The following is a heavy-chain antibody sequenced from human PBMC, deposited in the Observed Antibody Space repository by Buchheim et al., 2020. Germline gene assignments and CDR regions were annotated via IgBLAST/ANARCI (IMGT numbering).Heavy chain of an antibody. CDR3: ARLLSGLPWGD. V-gene: IGHV4-34*01. J-gene: IGHJ4*02. CDR2: THHSGRT. Sequence: QVQLQQWGAGLLKSSETLSLTCAVYGGSSNDYYWSWIRQPPGKGLEWIAETHHSGRTNYNSSLKSRVTISIDKSRNHFSLKLSSVTAADTAVYYCARLLSGLPWGDWGQGTL. CDR1: GGSSNDYY. D-gene: IGHD1-26*01.